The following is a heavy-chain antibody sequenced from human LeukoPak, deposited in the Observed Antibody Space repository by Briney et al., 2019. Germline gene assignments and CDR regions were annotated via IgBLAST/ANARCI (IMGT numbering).Heavy chain of an antibody. V-gene: IGHV3-74*01. CDR1: GFTFSKYW. Sequence: GGSLRLSCAASGFTFSKYWMLWVRQAPWKGLQSVSRINTDGTVTTYADSVKGRFTVSRDNADNTMFLQMNSVRDEDTAVYYCATKQWLAPPPDSWGQGTPVTVSS. CDR3: ATKQWLAPPPDS. D-gene: IGHD6-19*01. J-gene: IGHJ4*02. CDR2: INTDGTVT.